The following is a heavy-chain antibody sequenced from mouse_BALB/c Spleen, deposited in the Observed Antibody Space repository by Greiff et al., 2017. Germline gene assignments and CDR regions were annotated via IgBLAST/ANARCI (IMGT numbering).Heavy chain of an antibody. CDR3: TRNYRYDSFDY. D-gene: IGHD2-14*01. CDR1: GYTFTSYY. CDR2: INPSNGGT. J-gene: IGHJ2*01. V-gene: IGHV1S81*02. Sequence: VKLQQPGAELVKPGASVKLSCKASGYTFTSYYMYWVKQRPGQGLEWIGGINPSNGGTNFNEKFKSKATLTVDKSSSTAYMQLSSLTSEDSAVYYCTRNYRYDSFDYWGQGTTLTVSS.